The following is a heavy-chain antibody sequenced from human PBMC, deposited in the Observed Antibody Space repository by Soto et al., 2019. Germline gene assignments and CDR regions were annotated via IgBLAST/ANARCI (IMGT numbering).Heavy chain of an antibody. CDR1: GFTFSDYY. J-gene: IGHJ4*02. CDR3: AREWGEWELLS. D-gene: IGHD1-26*01. V-gene: IGHV3-11*05. Sequence: QVQLVESGGGLVKPGGSLRLSCAASGFTFSDYYMSWIRQAPGKGLEWVSYISSSSSYTNYADSMKGRFTISRDNAKNSLYLQMNSLRAEDTAVYYCAREWGEWELLSWGQGTLVTVSS. CDR2: ISSSSSYT.